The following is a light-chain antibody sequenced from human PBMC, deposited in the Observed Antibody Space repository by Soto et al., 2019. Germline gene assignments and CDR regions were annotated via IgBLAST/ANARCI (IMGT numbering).Light chain of an antibody. CDR2: AAS. V-gene: IGKV1-39*01. CDR1: QTISSY. J-gene: IGKJ3*01. CDR3: QQVYSTPFT. Sequence: DIQMTQSPSSLSASVGDRVTITCRASQTISSYLNWYHQKPGKAPKLLIYAASSLQSGVPSRFSGSGSVTDFTLTISSLQPEDFATYYCQQVYSTPFTFGPGTKVDIK.